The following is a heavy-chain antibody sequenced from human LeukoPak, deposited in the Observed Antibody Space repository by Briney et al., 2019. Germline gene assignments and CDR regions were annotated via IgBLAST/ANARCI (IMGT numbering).Heavy chain of an antibody. CDR3: ARDRYCSSTSCYDRDIDP. CDR2: IYYSGST. CDR1: GGSISSSSYY. J-gene: IGHJ5*02. V-gene: IGHV4-39*07. Sequence: PSETLSLTCTVSGGSISSSSYYWGWIRQPPGKGLEWIGRIYYSGSTYYNPSLKSRVSISVDTSKNQFSLKLSSVTAADTAVYYCARDRYCSSTSCYDRDIDPWGQGTLVTVSS. D-gene: IGHD2-2*01.